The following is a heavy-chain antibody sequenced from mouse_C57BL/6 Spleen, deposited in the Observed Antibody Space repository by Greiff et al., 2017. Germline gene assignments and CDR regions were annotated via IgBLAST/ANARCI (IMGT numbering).Heavy chain of an antibody. V-gene: IGHV1-69*01. Sequence: VQLQQPGAELVMPGASVKLSCKASGYTFTSYWMHWVKQRPGQGLEWIGEIDPSDSYTNYNQKFKGKSTLTVDKSSSTAYMQRSSLTSEDSAVYYCARYTSGYDYWGQGTTLTVSS. CDR2: IDPSDSYT. J-gene: IGHJ2*01. D-gene: IGHD3-2*02. CDR1: GYTFTSYW. CDR3: ARYTSGYDY.